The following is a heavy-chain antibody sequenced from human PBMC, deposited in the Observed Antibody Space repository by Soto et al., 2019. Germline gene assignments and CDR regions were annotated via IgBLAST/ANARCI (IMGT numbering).Heavy chain of an antibody. D-gene: IGHD6-13*01. Sequence: QVQLVESGGGVVQPGRSLRLSCAASGFTFSSYAMHWVRQAPGKGLEWVAVISYDGSNKYYEDSVKGRFTISRDNSKKTLYLQMNSLRAEDKAVYYCASNRIYSSSWHDYWGQGTLVTVSS. CDR1: GFTFSSYA. CDR3: ASNRIYSSSWHDY. J-gene: IGHJ4*02. V-gene: IGHV3-30-3*01. CDR2: ISYDGSNK.